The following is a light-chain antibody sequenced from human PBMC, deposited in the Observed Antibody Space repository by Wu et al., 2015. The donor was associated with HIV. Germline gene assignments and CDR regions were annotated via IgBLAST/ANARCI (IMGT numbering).Light chain of an antibody. V-gene: IGKV1-5*03. J-gene: IGKJ1*01. CDR2: KAS. Sequence: DIQMTQSPSTLSASVGDRVTITCRASQNIHTWLAWYQQKPGKAPKLLIYKASSLENGVSSRFSGGGSGTEFTLTISRLRPDDFATYYCQQYNYFSRTFGQGTKVEIK. CDR1: QNIHTW. CDR3: QQYNYFSRT.